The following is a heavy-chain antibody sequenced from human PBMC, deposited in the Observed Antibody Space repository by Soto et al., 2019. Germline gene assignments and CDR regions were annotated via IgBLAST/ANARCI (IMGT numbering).Heavy chain of an antibody. J-gene: IGHJ4*02. Sequence: EVQLVESGGGLVQPGGSLRLSCAASGFTFSSNQMNWVRQAPGKGLEWVSAISGSGGSTYYADSVKGRFTISRDNSKNTLYLQMNSLRAEDTAVYYCAKQRAGFGSGSDTYYFDNWGQGTLVTVSS. CDR3: AKQRAGFGSGSDTYYFDN. CDR1: GFTFSSNQ. CDR2: ISGSGGST. V-gene: IGHV3-23*04. D-gene: IGHD3-10*01.